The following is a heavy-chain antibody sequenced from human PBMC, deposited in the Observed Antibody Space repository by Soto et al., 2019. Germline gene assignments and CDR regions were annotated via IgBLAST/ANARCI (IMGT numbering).Heavy chain of an antibody. V-gene: IGHV3-23*01. CDR3: AKIGGYCTNGVCWPWSANYYYYGMDV. J-gene: IGHJ6*02. CDR1: GFTFSSYA. Sequence: GGSLRLSCAASGFTFSSYAMSWVRQAPGKGLEWVSAISGSGGSTYYTDSVKGRFTISRDNSKNTLYLQMNSLRAEDTAVYYCAKIGGYCTNGVCWPWSANYYYYGMDVWGQATTVTLTS. D-gene: IGHD2-8*01. CDR2: ISGSGGST.